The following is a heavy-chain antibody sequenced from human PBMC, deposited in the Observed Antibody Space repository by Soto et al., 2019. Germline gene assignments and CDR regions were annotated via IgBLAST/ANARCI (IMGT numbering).Heavy chain of an antibody. Sequence: ASVKVSCKVSGYSLTELSIHWVRQAPGEGLEWMGGYDLEKGETIYAQKFQGRVTMTWDTSISTAYMEVRRLRSDDTAVYYCAPHYPDSSGYFDHWGQGTLVTVSS. CDR2: YDLEKGET. J-gene: IGHJ4*02. CDR1: GYSLTELS. V-gene: IGHV1-24*01. D-gene: IGHD3-22*01. CDR3: APHYPDSSGYFDH.